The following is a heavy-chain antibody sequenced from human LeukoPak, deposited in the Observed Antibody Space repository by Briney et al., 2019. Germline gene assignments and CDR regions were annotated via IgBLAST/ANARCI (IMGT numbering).Heavy chain of an antibody. CDR3: ARDFMAPNDAFDV. V-gene: IGHV1-46*01. D-gene: IGHD3-10*01. CDR2: INPRGGST. J-gene: IGHJ3*01. CDR1: GYSFTSYN. Sequence: ASEKVSFKGSGYSFTSYNMHWVRHGPGQGLGWMGIINPRGGSTSYAQKFQGRVTMTRDTSTSTVYMELSSLRSEDTAVYYCARDFMAPNDAFDVWGQGTMVTVS.